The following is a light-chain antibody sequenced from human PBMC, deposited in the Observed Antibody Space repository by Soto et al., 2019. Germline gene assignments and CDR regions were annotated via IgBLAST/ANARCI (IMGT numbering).Light chain of an antibody. CDR1: QSISSW. CDR3: QQYYSRVT. V-gene: IGKV1-5*03. Sequence: DIQLTQSPSFLSASVGDRVTITCRANQSISSWLAWYQRRPGKAPRLLISKASSLESGVPSRFSGGGFGTEFTLTSSSLQPDDFAPYYCQQYYSRVTFGQGTTVEIK. CDR2: KAS. J-gene: IGKJ1*01.